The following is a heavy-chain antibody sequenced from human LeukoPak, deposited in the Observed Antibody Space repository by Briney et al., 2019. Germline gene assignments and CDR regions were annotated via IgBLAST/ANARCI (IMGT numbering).Heavy chain of an antibody. CDR3: ARDYGYYYGSGSYYIPD. D-gene: IGHD3-10*01. J-gene: IGHJ4*02. Sequence: GGSLRLSCAASGFTFSSYAMHWVRQAPGKGLEWVAVISYDGSSKYYADSVKGRFTISRDNSKNTLYLQMNSLRAEDTAVYYCARDYGYYYGSGSYYIPDWGQGTLVTVSS. V-gene: IGHV3-30-3*01. CDR2: ISYDGSSK. CDR1: GFTFSSYA.